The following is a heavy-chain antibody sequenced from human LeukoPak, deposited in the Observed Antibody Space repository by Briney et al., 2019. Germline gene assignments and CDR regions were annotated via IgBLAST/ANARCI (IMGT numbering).Heavy chain of an antibody. V-gene: IGHV3-11*01. CDR2: ISSSGSTI. J-gene: IGHJ5*02. CDR1: GFTFSDYY. CDR3: AKDRGPDYDFWSGYYADNWFDP. D-gene: IGHD3-3*01. Sequence: GGSLRLSCAASGFTFSDYYMSWIPQGPGKGLKGVSYISSSGSTIYYADSVKGRFTISRDNAKNSLYLQMNSLRAEDTAVYYCAKDRGPDYDFWSGYYADNWFDPWGQGTLVTVSS.